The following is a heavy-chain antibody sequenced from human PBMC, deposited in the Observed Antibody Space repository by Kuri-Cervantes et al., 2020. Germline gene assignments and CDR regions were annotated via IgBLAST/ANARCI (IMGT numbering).Heavy chain of an antibody. CDR3: ARDKGGIAAAGTASGAFDI. Sequence: ASVKVSCKASGYTFTSYGISWVRQAPGQGLEWMGWISAYNGNTNYAQKLQGRVTMTTDTSTSTAYMGLRSLRSDDTAVYYCARDKGGIAAAGTASGAFDIWGQGTMVTVSS. V-gene: IGHV1-18*01. D-gene: IGHD6-13*01. CDR2: ISAYNGNT. J-gene: IGHJ3*02. CDR1: GYTFTSYG.